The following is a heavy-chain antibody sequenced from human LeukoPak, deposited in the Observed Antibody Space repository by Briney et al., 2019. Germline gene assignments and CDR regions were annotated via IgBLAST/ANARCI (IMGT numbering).Heavy chain of an antibody. CDR2: INPNSGGT. V-gene: IGHV1-2*02. D-gene: IGHD4-23*01. CDR1: GYTFTGYY. CDR3: ATSSAVTTYYYYYMDV. Sequence: ASVKVSCKASGYTFTGYYMHWVRQAPGQGLEWMGWINPNSGGTNYAQKFQGRVTMTRDTSISTAYMELSRLRSDDTAVYYCATSSAVTTYYYYYMDVWGKGTTVTVSS. J-gene: IGHJ6*03.